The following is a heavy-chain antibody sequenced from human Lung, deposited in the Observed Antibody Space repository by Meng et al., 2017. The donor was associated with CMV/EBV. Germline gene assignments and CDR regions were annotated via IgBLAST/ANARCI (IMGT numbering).Heavy chain of an antibody. J-gene: IGHJ4*02. CDR3: TRSPLGGESDY. D-gene: IGHD3-16*01. Sequence: GGSXRLXXAASGFTFSDFSMHWVRQAPGKGLEWVALISYHGKNEYYADSVKGRFTISRDYSKNTVSLQMSSLRPEDTAVYYCTRSPLGGESDYWGQGTLVTVSS. CDR2: ISYHGKNE. CDR1: GFTFSDFS. V-gene: IGHV3-30*04.